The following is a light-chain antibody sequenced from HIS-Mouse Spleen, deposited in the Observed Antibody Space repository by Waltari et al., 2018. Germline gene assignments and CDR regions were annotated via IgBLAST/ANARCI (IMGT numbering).Light chain of an antibody. CDR2: EDS. V-gene: IGLV3-10*01. Sequence: SYELTQPPSVSVSPGQTAMITCSGDALPNKYAYWYQQKSGQAPVLVIHEDSKRPSGIPERFSGSSSGTMATLTISGAQVEDEADYYCYSTDSSGNHRVFGGGTKLTVL. CDR3: YSTDSSGNHRV. J-gene: IGLJ2*01. CDR1: ALPNKY.